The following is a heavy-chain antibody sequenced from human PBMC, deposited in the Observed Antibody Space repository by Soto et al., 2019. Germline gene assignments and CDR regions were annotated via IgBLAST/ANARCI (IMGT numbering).Heavy chain of an antibody. CDR3: AKDPPYDYVWGSYRPRYYYFDY. CDR2: ISGGGGST. V-gene: IGHV3-23*01. CDR1: GFTFSSYA. Sequence: EVQLLESGGGLVQPGGSLRLSCAASGFTFSSYAMSWVRQAPGKGLEWVSAISGGGGSTYYAGSVKGRFTISRDNSKNTLYLQMNSLRAEDTAVYYCAKDPPYDYVWGSYRPRYYYFDYWGQGTLVTVSS. D-gene: IGHD3-16*02. J-gene: IGHJ4*02.